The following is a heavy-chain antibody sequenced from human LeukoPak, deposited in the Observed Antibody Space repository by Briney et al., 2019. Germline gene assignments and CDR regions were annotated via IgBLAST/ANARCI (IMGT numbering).Heavy chain of an antibody. CDR3: ARVAGAGNYYYMDV. CDR2: IKQDGSEK. V-gene: IGHV3-7*01. J-gene: IGHJ6*03. CDR1: GFTFSSDW. D-gene: IGHD6-13*01. Sequence: GGSLRLSCAASGFTFSSDWMSWVRQAPGKGLEWVANIKQDGSEKYYVDSVKGRFTISRDNAKNSLYLQMNSLRAEDTAVYYCARVAGAGNYYYMDVWGKGTTVTVSS.